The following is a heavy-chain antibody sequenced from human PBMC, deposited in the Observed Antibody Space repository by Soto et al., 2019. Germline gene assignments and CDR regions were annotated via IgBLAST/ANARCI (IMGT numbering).Heavy chain of an antibody. D-gene: IGHD3-22*01. CDR3: ARGYDYDSGGYLFDY. Sequence: TLSLTCSVSGGSVSSNIYYWTWIRQHPGKGPEWIGHIYYSGSTYYNPSLKSRVTISLDMSKNQFSLKLTSVSAADTAVYYCARGYDYDSGGYLFDYWGQGTLVTVSS. J-gene: IGHJ4*02. CDR1: GGSVSSNIYY. V-gene: IGHV4-31*03. CDR2: IYYSGST.